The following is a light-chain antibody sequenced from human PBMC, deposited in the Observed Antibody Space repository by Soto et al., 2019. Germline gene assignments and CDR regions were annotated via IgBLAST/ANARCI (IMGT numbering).Light chain of an antibody. CDR3: QQYGSSPLMYT. CDR1: QSVSSNY. J-gene: IGKJ2*01. Sequence: EIVLTQSPCTLSLSPGERATLSCRASQSVSSNYLTWYQQKPGQAPRLLIYGASSRATGIPDRFSGSGSGTDFTLTISRLEPEDFAVYYCQQYGSSPLMYTFGQGTKLEIK. V-gene: IGKV3-20*01. CDR2: GAS.